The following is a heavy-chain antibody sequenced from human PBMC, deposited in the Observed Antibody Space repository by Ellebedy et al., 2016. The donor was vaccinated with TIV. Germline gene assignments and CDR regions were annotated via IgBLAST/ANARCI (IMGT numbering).Heavy chain of an antibody. J-gene: IGHJ4*02. CDR2: VYYTGNI. D-gene: IGHD3-10*01. CDR1: GGSISGYY. Sequence: MPGGSLRLSCSVSGGSISGYYWSWIRQPPGKGLEWLGYVYYTGNINYNPSLKSRVTMSLDTSKNQFSLKLTSVTVADTAVYYCARLTRFGEFPFDYWGQGTQVTVSS. CDR3: ARLTRFGEFPFDY. V-gene: IGHV4-59*08.